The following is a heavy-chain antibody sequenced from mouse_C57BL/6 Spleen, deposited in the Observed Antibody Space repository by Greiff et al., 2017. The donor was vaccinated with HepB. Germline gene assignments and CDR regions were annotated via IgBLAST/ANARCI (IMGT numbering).Heavy chain of an antibody. CDR1: GYTFTSYW. CDR2: IHPNSGST. CDR3: ARENSGSSFYYFDY. V-gene: IGHV1-64*01. J-gene: IGHJ2*01. Sequence: QVQLQQPGAELVKPGASVKLSCKASGYTFTSYWMHWVKQRPGQGLEWIGMIHPNSGSTNYNEKFKSKATLTVDKSSSTAYMQLSSLTSEDSAVYYCARENSGSSFYYFDYWGQGTTLTVSS. D-gene: IGHD1-1*01.